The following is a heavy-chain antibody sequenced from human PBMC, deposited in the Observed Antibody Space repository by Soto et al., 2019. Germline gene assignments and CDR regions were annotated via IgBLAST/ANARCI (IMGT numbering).Heavy chain of an antibody. CDR2: IYWDDDK. Sequence: SRPTLVNPTQTLTLTCTFSGFSLSTSGVGVGWIRQPPGKALEWLALIYWDDDKRYSPSLKSRLTITKDTSKNQVVLTMTNMDPVDTATYYCAHSRIKDDILTGYYPRYYYYGMGVWGQRTTVTVSS. J-gene: IGHJ6*02. CDR1: GFSLSTSGVG. V-gene: IGHV2-5*02. CDR3: AHSRIKDDILTGYYPRYYYYGMGV. D-gene: IGHD3-9*01.